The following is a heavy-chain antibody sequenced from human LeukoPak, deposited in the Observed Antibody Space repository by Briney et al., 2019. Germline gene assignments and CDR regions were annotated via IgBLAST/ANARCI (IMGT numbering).Heavy chain of an antibody. V-gene: IGHV4-39*01. CDR1: GASISSSNYY. CDR3: AKSNGYGLIDY. J-gene: IGHJ4*02. Sequence: SETLSLTCAVSGASISSSNYYWGWVRQSPGKGLEWIGNIYSSGNTYYNASLKSRVTMYVDTSKNQFSLKLSSVTAADTAMYYCAKSNGYGLIDYWGQGTLVTVSS. CDR2: IYSSGNT. D-gene: IGHD5-12*01.